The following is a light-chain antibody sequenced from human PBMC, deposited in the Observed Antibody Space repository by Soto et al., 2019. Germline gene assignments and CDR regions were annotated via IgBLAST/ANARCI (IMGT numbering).Light chain of an antibody. Sequence: DIQMAQSPSSQSASVGDRVTITCRASQTISSYLNWYQQNPGKAPKLLIYTASSLQSVVPSRFSGRGSGTDFTLTISSLQPEDFATYYCQQGYGSPYTFGQGTKLEIK. CDR2: TAS. CDR3: QQGYGSPYT. J-gene: IGKJ2*01. CDR1: QTISSY. V-gene: IGKV1-39*01.